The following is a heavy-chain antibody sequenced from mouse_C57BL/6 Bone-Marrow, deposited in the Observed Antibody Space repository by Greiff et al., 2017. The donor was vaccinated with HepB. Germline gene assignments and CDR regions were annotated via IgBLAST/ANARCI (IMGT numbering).Heavy chain of an antibody. Sequence: EVKVVESGGGLVKPGGSLKLSCAASGFTFSSYTMSWVRQTPEKRLEWVATISGGGGNTYYPDSVKGRFTISRDNAKNTLYLQMSSLRSEDTALYYCARRATNYFDYWGQGTTLTVSS. CDR2: ISGGGGNT. CDR3: ARRATNYFDY. J-gene: IGHJ2*01. V-gene: IGHV5-9*01. D-gene: IGHD3-1*01. CDR1: GFTFSSYT.